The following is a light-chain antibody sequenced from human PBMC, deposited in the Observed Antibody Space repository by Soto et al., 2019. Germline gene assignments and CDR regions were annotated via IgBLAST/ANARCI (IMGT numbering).Light chain of an antibody. J-gene: IGKJ1*01. CDR3: QQYGSSSTWT. Sequence: EIVLTQSPGTLSLSPGEGAALSCRASQSVSSSYLAWYQQKPGQAPRLLIYGASSRATGIPDRFSGSGSGTDFTLTISRLEPEDFAVYYCQQYGSSSTWTFGQGTKVAIK. CDR1: QSVSSSY. CDR2: GAS. V-gene: IGKV3-20*01.